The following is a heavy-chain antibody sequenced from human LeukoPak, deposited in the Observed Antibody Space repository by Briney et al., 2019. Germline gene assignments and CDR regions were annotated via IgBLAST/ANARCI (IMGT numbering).Heavy chain of an antibody. D-gene: IGHD3-10*01. CDR3: ARTYYMGYFDY. J-gene: IGHJ4*02. Sequence: SETLSLTCTVSGGSISSYYWSWIRQPPGKGLEWIGYIYYSGSTNYNPSLKSRVTISVDTSKNQFSLKPSSVTAADTAVYYCARTYYMGYFDYWGQGTLVTVSS. CDR2: IYYSGST. V-gene: IGHV4-59*01. CDR1: GGSISSYY.